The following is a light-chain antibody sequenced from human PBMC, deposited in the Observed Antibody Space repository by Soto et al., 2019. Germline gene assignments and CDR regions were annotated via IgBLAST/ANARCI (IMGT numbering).Light chain of an antibody. V-gene: IGLV2-14*01. CDR3: TSYTTSDTLV. J-gene: IGLJ1*01. CDR1: SSDIGAYNY. Sequence: QSVLTQPASVSGSPGQSITISWTGTSSDIGAYNYVSWYQQHPGKAPKLLIYEVLYRPSGVSRRFSGSQSGNTASLTISGLQAEDEADYYCTSYTTSDTLVFGTGTKVTAL. CDR2: EVL.